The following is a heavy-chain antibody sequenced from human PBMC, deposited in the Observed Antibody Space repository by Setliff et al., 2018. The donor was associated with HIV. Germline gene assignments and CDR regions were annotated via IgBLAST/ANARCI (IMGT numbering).Heavy chain of an antibody. D-gene: IGHD6-19*01. CDR1: GFTFSDHY. V-gene: IGHV3-11*05. CDR3: ARDWEWRTSGWEARFDY. Sequence: GGSLRLSCAASGFTFSDHYMSWIRQAPGKGLEWVSYISSISSYKNYAESVKGRFTISRDNPKNSLYLQMNSLRAEDTAVYYCARDWEWRTSGWEARFDYWGQGTLVTVSS. CDR2: ISSISSYK. J-gene: IGHJ4*02.